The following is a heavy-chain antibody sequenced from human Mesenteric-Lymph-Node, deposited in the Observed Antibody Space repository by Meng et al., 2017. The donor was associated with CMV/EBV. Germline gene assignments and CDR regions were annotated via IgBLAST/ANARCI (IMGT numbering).Heavy chain of an antibody. Sequence: GESLKISCEASGFTFRSYAMSWVRQAPGMGLEWVSVITGSGGITYYADSVKGRFTISRDNSEDTLYLQMNSLRAEDTAVYYCAKELERESGAADDWGQGTLVTVSS. CDR3: AKELERESGAADD. D-gene: IGHD1-1*01. CDR2: ITGSGGIT. V-gene: IGHV3-23*01. J-gene: IGHJ4*02. CDR1: GFTFRSYA.